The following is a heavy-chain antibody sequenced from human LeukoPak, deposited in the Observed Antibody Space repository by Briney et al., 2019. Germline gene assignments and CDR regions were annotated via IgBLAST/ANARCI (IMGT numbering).Heavy chain of an antibody. CDR2: IWPSDSTA. V-gene: IGHV5-51*01. J-gene: IGHJ6*02. CDR3: ATHSVTTGYFGMDV. Sequence: GESLKISCKGSGYSFATKWIAWVRQMPGKGQEWMGIIWPSDSTAIYSPSLQGQISVSVDKSINTAYLQWSGLKASDTAIYYCATHSVTTGYFGMDVWGQGTSIIVSS. D-gene: IGHD4-17*01. CDR1: GYSFATKW.